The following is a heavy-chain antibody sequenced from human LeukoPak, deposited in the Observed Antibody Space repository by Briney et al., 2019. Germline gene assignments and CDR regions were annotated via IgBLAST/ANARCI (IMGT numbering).Heavy chain of an antibody. V-gene: IGHV4-39*07. J-gene: IGHJ4*02. Sequence: SATLSLTCTVSGGSISSSSNYWGWIRQPPGKGLEWIGSLYYSGSTNYNPSLESRVTISLDTSKNQFSLKLSSVTAADTAVYYCARDGSGYYDTSGYRNWGQGTQVTVSS. D-gene: IGHD3-22*01. CDR1: GGSISSSSNY. CDR2: LYYSGST. CDR3: ARDGSGYYDTSGYRN.